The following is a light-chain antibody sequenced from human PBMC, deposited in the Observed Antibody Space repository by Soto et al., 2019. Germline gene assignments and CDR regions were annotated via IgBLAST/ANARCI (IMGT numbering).Light chain of an antibody. Sequence: DIVMTQSPDSLAVSLGERATINCKSSQSIFYISNNKNYLAWYQQKPGQPPKLLIYWASTRESGVPDRFSGSGSGTEFTLTISGLQPDDFATYYCQQYNSYPITFGPGTKVDIK. V-gene: IGKV4-1*01. CDR2: WAS. CDR3: QQYNSYPIT. J-gene: IGKJ3*01. CDR1: QSIFYISNNKNY.